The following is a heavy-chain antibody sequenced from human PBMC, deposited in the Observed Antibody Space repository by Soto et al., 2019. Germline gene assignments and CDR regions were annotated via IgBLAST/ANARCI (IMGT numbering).Heavy chain of an antibody. Sequence: EVQLVESGGGLVQPGGSLRLSCAASGFTFSSYDMHWVRQATGKGLEWVSAIGTAGDTYYPGSVKVRFTISRENAKNSLYLQMTILRAEDTAVYYCARGQGDRFYYFDYWGQGTLVTVSS. J-gene: IGHJ4*02. V-gene: IGHV3-13*01. CDR1: GFTFSSYD. CDR3: ARGQGDRFYYFDY. CDR2: IGTAGDT. D-gene: IGHD3-10*01.